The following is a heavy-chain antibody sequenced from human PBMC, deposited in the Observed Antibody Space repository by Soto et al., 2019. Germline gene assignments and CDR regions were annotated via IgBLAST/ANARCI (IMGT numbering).Heavy chain of an antibody. CDR3: ARDRRDCSSTSCRPRGMDV. J-gene: IGHJ6*02. V-gene: IGHV4-59*01. CDR2: IYYSGST. Sequence: SETLSLTCTVSGGSISSYYWSWIRQPPGKGLEWIGYIYYSGSTNYNPSLKSRVTISVGTSKNQFSLKLSSVTAADTAVYYCARDRRDCSSTSCRPRGMDVWGQGTTVTVSS. CDR1: GGSISSYY. D-gene: IGHD2-2*01.